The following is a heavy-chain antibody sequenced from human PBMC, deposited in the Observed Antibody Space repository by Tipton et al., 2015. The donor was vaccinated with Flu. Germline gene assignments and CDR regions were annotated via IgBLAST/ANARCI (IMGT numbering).Heavy chain of an antibody. CDR2: IYYSGNT. V-gene: IGHV4-39*01. CDR3: ARQDAFHYYYGMDV. D-gene: IGHD2-2*01. CDR1: GGSIISSSYY. Sequence: TLSLTCTVSGGSIISSSYYWGWIRQPPGTGLEWIGNIYYSGNTYYNPSLKSRVSISVDTSKNQFSLKLSSVTAADTALYYCARQDAFHYYYGMDVWGQGTTVTVSS. J-gene: IGHJ6*02.